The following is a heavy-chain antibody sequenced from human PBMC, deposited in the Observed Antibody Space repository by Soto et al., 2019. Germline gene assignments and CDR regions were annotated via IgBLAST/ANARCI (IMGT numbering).Heavy chain of an antibody. J-gene: IGHJ5*02. D-gene: IGHD3-3*01. V-gene: IGHV1-69*02. CDR2: IIPILGIA. CDR3: ARAPYYDFLSGGGSSRGGWFDP. Sequence: QVQLVQSGAEVKKPGSSVKVSCKASGGTFSSYTISWVRQAPGQGLEWMGRIIPILGIANYAQKFQGRVTITADKSTSTAYLELSSLRSEDTAVYYCARAPYYDFLSGGGSSRGGWFDPWGQGTLVTVSS. CDR1: GGTFSSYT.